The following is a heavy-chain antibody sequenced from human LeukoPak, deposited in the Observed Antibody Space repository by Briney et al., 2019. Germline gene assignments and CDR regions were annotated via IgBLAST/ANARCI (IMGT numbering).Heavy chain of an antibody. J-gene: IGHJ4*01. V-gene: IGHV1-46*01. CDR1: GGTFSSYA. CDR3: ARDLGDYYGSGSSPDY. D-gene: IGHD3-10*01. Sequence: ASVKVSCKASGGTFSSYAISWVRQAPGQGLEWMGIINPSGGSTSYAQKFQGRVTMTRDTSTSTVYMELSSLRSEDTAVYYCARDLGDYYGSGSSPDYXGXGTLVTVSS. CDR2: INPSGGST.